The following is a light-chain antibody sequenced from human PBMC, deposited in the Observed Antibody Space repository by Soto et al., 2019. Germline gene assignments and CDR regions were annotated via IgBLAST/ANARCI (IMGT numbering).Light chain of an antibody. CDR2: AAS. CDR1: QDINIY. Sequence: DIQMTQSPSSLSASVGDRVTITCRAGQDINIYLAWYQQKPGKVPKLLISAASTLQSGVPSRFSGIGSGTDFTLTISSLQPEDVATYYCQKYDGAPLTFGGGTKVEIK. J-gene: IGKJ4*01. CDR3: QKYDGAPLT. V-gene: IGKV1-27*01.